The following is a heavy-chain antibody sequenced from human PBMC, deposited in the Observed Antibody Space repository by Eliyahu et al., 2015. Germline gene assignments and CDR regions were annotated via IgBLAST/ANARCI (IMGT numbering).Heavy chain of an antibody. J-gene: IGHJ6*02. CDR1: GFTLSTXV. CDR3: TRAVRPEVGERIKLNYNNGMDI. D-gene: IGHD1-14*01. V-gene: IGHV3-30*07. Sequence: QVQLVQSGGGVVQPGXSLRLSCAASGFTLSTXVXFXVRQTPGKGLEWVAILSYDGTQKNYAASVRGRFTISRENFRNTVYLQMNNLTAEDTAVYYCTRAVRPEVGERIKLNYNNGMDIWGQGTTATVSS. CDR2: LSYDGTQK.